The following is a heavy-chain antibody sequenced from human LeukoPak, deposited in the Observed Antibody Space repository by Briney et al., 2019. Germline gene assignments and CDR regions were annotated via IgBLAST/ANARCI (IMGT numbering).Heavy chain of an antibody. CDR3: ARDQADIVVVVAATYGMDV. Sequence: ASVKVSCKASGYTFTSYGISWVRQAPGQGLEWMGWISAYNGNTNYAQKLQGRVTMTADTSTSTAYMELGSLRSDDTAVYYCARDQADIVVVVAATYGMDVWGQGTTVTVSS. CDR1: GYTFTSYG. D-gene: IGHD2-15*01. CDR2: ISAYNGNT. V-gene: IGHV1-18*01. J-gene: IGHJ6*02.